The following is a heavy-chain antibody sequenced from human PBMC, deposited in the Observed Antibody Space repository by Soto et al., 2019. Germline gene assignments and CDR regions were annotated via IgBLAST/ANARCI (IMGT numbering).Heavy chain of an antibody. V-gene: IGHV3-30-3*01. J-gene: IGHJ4*02. CDR3: ANLRVATSKDY. CDR2: ISYDGSNK. D-gene: IGHD5-12*01. Sequence: GGSLRLSCAASGFTFSSYAMHWVRQAPGKGLEWVAVISYDGSNKYYADSVKGRFTISRDNSKNTLYLQMNSLRAEDTAVYYCANLRVATSKDYWGQGTPVTVSS. CDR1: GFTFSSYA.